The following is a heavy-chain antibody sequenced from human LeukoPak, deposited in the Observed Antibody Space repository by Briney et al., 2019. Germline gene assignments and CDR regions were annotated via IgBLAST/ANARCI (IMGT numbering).Heavy chain of an antibody. V-gene: IGHV4-34*01. D-gene: IGHD5-12*01. CDR3: ARGLRWGWLRSEDYSYYYIDV. CDR1: GGSFSGYY. Sequence: SETLSLTCAVYGGSFSGYYWSWIRQPPGKGLEWIGEINHSGSTNYNPSLKSRVTISVDTSKNQFSLKLSSVTAADTAVYFCARGLRWGWLRSEDYSYYYIDVWGKGTTVTVSS. CDR2: INHSGST. J-gene: IGHJ6*03.